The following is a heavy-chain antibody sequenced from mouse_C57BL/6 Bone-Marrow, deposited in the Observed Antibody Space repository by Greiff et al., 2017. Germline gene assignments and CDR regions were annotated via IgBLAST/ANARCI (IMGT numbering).Heavy chain of an antibody. CDR3: ARWEFPHYGSIYYCDD. V-gene: IGHV1-78*01. Sequence: QVQLKESDAELVKPGASVKISCKVSGYTFTDHTIHWMKQRPEQGLEWIGYIYPRDGSTKYNEQFKGTATLTADKSSSTAYMQLNSLTSEDSAVYFCARWEFPHYGSIYYCDDWGQGTTLTVSS. CDR1: GYTFTDHT. D-gene: IGHD1-1*01. J-gene: IGHJ2*01. CDR2: IYPRDGST.